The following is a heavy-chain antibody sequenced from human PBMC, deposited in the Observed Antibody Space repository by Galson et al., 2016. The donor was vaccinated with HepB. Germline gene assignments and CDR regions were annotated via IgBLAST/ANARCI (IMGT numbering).Heavy chain of an antibody. CDR3: SKDFGREVYGSSGP. CDR2: IMHSGATT. Sequence: SLRLSCAASGFIFSIYAMNWVRQAPGKGLEWVSTIMHSGATTYYADSVRGRFTVSRDNFRNTLYLQMNNLRPEDTAVYCCSKDFGREVYGSSGPWGQGALVTVST. CDR1: GFIFSIYA. D-gene: IGHD3-22*01. V-gene: IGHV3-23*01. J-gene: IGHJ5*02.